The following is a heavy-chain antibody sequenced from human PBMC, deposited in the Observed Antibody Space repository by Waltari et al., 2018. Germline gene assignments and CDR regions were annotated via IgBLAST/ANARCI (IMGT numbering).Heavy chain of an antibody. V-gene: IGHV1-69*02. D-gene: IGHD3-22*01. CDR2: IIPILGIA. Sequence: QVQLVQSGAEVKKPGSSVKVSCKASGGTFSSYTISWVRQAPGQGLAWMGRIIPILGIANYAQKFQGRVTITADKSTSTAYMELSSLRSEDTAVYYCARGDDSSGYYYEYYYYYGMDVWGQGTTVTVSS. CDR1: GGTFSSYT. J-gene: IGHJ6*02. CDR3: ARGDDSSGYYYEYYYYYGMDV.